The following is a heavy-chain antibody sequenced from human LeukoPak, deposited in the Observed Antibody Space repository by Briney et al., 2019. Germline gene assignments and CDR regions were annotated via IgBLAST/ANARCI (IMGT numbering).Heavy chain of an antibody. D-gene: IGHD2-2*01. J-gene: IGHJ6*02. Sequence: SETLSLTCTVSGGSISSYYWSWIRQPPGNGLEWIGYIYYSGITNYNPSLKSRVTISVDTSKNKFSLNLSSVTAADTAVYYCARDSRYCNSISCYGRPGYYGLDVWGQGTTVTVSS. CDR2: IYYSGIT. CDR3: ARDSRYCNSISCYGRPGYYGLDV. CDR1: GGSISSYY. V-gene: IGHV4-59*01.